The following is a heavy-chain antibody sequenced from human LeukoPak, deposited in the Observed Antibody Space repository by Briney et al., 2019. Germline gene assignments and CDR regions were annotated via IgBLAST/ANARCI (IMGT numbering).Heavy chain of an antibody. CDR1: GYTFTSYG. Sequence: GASVKVSCKASGYTFTSYGISWVRQAPGQGLEWMGWINAGNGNTKYSQKFQGRVTITRDTSASTAYMELSSLRSEDTAVYYCARRIRDDSSGYYNYWGQGTLVTVSS. CDR3: ARRIRDDSSGYYNY. J-gene: IGHJ4*02. CDR2: INAGNGNT. D-gene: IGHD3-22*01. V-gene: IGHV1-3*01.